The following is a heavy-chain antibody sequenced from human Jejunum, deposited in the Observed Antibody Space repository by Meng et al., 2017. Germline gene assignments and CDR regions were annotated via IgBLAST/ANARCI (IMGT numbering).Heavy chain of an antibody. J-gene: IGHJ4*02. V-gene: IGHV4-4*02. D-gene: IGHD3-10*01. CDR2: VWHSGAT. CDR1: GDCTSSSDS. Sequence: QGGGPGLLKPSWTLSLTCAVSGDCTSSSDSWTWVRQAPGRGREWSGEVWHSGATYYNPSLESRLTISIDTSNNRFSLELSSATAADTAVYYCARGVLERYFDYWGQGALVTVSS. CDR3: ARGVLERYFDY.